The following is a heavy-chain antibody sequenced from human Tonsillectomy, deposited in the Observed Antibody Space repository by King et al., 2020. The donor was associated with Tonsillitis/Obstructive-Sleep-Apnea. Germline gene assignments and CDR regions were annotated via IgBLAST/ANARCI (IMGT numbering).Heavy chain of an antibody. Sequence: VQLRESGPGLVRPSETLSLTCTVSGGSISSYYWSWIRQPPGKGLEWIGYIHYSGSTKYNPSLKSRVTISVDTSKNQFSLKLSSVTAADTAVYYCARSYGSGSYFDYWGQGALVSVSS. CDR1: GGSISSYY. CDR2: IHYSGST. J-gene: IGHJ4*02. V-gene: IGHV4-59*01. D-gene: IGHD3-10*01. CDR3: ARSYGSGSYFDY.